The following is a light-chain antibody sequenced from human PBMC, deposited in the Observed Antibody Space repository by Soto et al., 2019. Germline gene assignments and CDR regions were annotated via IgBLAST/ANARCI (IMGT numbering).Light chain of an antibody. Sequence: DIQMTQSPSSLSASVGDRVTITCQASQGISNYLAWYQQKPGKVPKLLIYAASTLRLGVPSRFSGGGSGTDFTLTISSLQPEDVATYYCHKYNSDPLTFGGGTKVDIK. CDR2: AAS. CDR3: HKYNSDPLT. V-gene: IGKV1-27*01. CDR1: QGISNY. J-gene: IGKJ4*01.